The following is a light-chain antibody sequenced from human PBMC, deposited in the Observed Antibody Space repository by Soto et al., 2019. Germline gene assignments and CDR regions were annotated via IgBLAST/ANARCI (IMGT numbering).Light chain of an antibody. CDR1: SSDVGGYKH. CDR3: NSQRSSGTRV. J-gene: IGLJ1*01. V-gene: IGLV2-14*01. CDR2: EVS. Sequence: QSALTQPASLSVSPGQSITISFTGTSSDVGGYKHVSWYQHHPGKAPKLMIYEVSNRPSGVSNRFSGSKSGYMASLTISGLQAEDEADYYCNSQRSSGTRVFGTGTKVNVL.